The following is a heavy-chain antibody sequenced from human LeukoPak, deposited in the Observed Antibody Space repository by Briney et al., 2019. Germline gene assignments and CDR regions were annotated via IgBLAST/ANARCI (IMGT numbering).Heavy chain of an antibody. D-gene: IGHD3-9*01. V-gene: IGHV3-53*01. CDR1: EFTVSSNY. CDR2: IYSGGST. J-gene: IGHJ6*02. Sequence: PGGSLRLSCAASEFTVSSNYMSWVRQAPGKGLEWVSVIYSGGSTYYADSVKGRFTISRDNSKNTLYLQMNSLRAEDTAVYYCARDLPPRGVRYDILTGYYPDYYYYGMDVWGQGTTVTVSS. CDR3: ARDLPPRGVRYDILTGYYPDYYYYGMDV.